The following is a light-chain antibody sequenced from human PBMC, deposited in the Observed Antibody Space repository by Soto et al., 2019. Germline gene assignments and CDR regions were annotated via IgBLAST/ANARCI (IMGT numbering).Light chain of an antibody. V-gene: IGLV2-14*03. CDR2: DVS. CDR3: GSYSSSSTLYV. Sequence: QSALTQHASVSGSPGQSITISCTGTSSDVGGSNYVSWYQQHPGKAPKLMIYDVSNRPSGVSNRFSGSKSGNTASLTISGLQAEDEADYYCGSYSSSSTLYVFGTGTKLTVL. J-gene: IGLJ1*01. CDR1: SSDVGGSNY.